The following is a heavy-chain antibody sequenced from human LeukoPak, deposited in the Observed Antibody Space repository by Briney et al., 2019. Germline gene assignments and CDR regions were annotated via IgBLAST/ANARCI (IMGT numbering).Heavy chain of an antibody. J-gene: IGHJ4*02. V-gene: IGHV1-46*01. Sequence: GASVKVSCKASGYTFTSYYMHWVRQAPGQGLEWMGIINPSGGSTSYAQKFQGRVTMTRDTSTSTVYMELSSLRSKDTAVYYCARDSQVAARGYYFDYWGQGTLVTVSS. CDR3: ARDSQVAARGYYFDY. CDR1: GYTFTSYY. D-gene: IGHD2-15*01. CDR2: INPSGGST.